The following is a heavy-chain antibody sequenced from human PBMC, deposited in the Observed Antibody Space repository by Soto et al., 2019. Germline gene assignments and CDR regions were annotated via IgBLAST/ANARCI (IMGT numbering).Heavy chain of an antibody. V-gene: IGHV3-30-3*01. Sequence: GGSLRLSCAASGFTFSSYAMHWVRQAPGKGLEWVAFISYDGSNKYYADSVKVRFTISRDNSKNTLYLQVNSLRAEDTAVYYCARDQWLVTYSYYGMDXWGQGTTLPVS. J-gene: IGHJ6*02. CDR1: GFTFSSYA. CDR3: ARDQWLVTYSYYGMDX. CDR2: ISYDGSNK. D-gene: IGHD6-19*01.